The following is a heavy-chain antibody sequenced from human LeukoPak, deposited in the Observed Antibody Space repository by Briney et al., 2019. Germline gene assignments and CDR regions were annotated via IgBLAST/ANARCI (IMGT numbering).Heavy chain of an antibody. CDR2: VYYSGST. J-gene: IGHJ6*03. D-gene: IGHD6-19*01. CDR3: ARAPSGWYGHYYYYYYMDV. Sequence: KPSETLSLTCTVSGGSVSSHRYYWGWLRQPPGKGLEWIGSVYYSGSTYYNPSLKSRVTISVDTSKNQFSLKLSSVTAADTAVYYCARAPSGWYGHYYYYYYMDVWGKGTTVTVSS. V-gene: IGHV4-39*07. CDR1: GGSVSSHRYY.